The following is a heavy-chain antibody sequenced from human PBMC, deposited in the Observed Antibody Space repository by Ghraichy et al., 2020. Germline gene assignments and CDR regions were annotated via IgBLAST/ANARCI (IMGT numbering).Heavy chain of an antibody. J-gene: IGHJ6*02. Sequence: ASVKVSCKASGYTFTSYGISWVRQAPGQGLEWMGWISAYNGNTNYAQKLQGRVTMTTDTSTSTAYMELRSLRSDDTAVYYCARDKESGYYYYYGMDVWGQGTTVTVSS. CDR2: ISAYNGNT. CDR3: ARDKESGYYYYYGMDV. CDR1: GYTFTSYG. D-gene: IGHD1-26*01. V-gene: IGHV1-18*01.